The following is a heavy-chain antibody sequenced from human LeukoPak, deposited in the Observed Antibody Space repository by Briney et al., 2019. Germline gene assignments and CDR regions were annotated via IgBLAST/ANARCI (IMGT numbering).Heavy chain of an antibody. V-gene: IGHV4-59*01. Sequence: SETLSLTCTVSGGSISSYYWSWIRQPPGKGLEWIGYIYYSGSTNYNPSLKSRVTISVDTSKNQFSLKLSSVTAADTAVYYCASHPTVVTARDAFDIWGQGTMVTVSS. D-gene: IGHD4-23*01. CDR3: ASHPTVVTARDAFDI. CDR2: IYYSGST. CDR1: GGSISSYY. J-gene: IGHJ3*02.